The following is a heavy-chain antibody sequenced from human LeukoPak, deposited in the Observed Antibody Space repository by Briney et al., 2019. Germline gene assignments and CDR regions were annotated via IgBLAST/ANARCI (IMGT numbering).Heavy chain of an antibody. D-gene: IGHD2-15*01. V-gene: IGHV3-21*01. Sequence: PGGSLRLSCAASGFTFSSYSMNWVRQAPGKGLEWVSSISSSSSYIYYADSVKGRFTISRDNAKDSLYLQMNSLRAEDTAVYYCARVGYCSGGSCYSIDIWGQGTMVTVSS. J-gene: IGHJ3*02. CDR1: GFTFSSYS. CDR3: ARVGYCSGGSCYSIDI. CDR2: ISSSSSYI.